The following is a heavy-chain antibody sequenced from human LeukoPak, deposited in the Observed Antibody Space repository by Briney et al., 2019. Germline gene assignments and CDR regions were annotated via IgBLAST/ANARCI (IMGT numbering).Heavy chain of an antibody. CDR1: GGSISSYY. D-gene: IGHD6-13*01. V-gene: IGHV4-59*08. J-gene: IGHJ4*02. CDR3: ARQARIAAAGTLDY. Sequence: SETLSLTCTVPGGSISSYYRSWIRQPPGKGLEWIGYIYYSGSTNYNPSLKSRVTISVDTSKNQFSLKLSSVTAADTAVYYCARQARIAAAGTLDYWGQGTLVTVSS. CDR2: IYYSGST.